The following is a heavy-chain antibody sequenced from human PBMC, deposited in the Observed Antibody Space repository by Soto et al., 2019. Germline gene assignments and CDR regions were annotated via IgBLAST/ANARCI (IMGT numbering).Heavy chain of an antibody. CDR2: ISYDGSNK. CDR3: AREVDLASSGWHHFDY. Sequence: QVQLVESGGGVVQPGRSLRLSCAASGFTFSSYAMHWVRQAPGKGLEWVAVISYDGSNKYYADSVKGRFTISRDNSKNTLYLQMNSLRAEDTAVYYCAREVDLASSGWHHFDYWGQGTLVTVSS. V-gene: IGHV3-30-3*01. CDR1: GFTFSSYA. J-gene: IGHJ4*02. D-gene: IGHD6-19*01.